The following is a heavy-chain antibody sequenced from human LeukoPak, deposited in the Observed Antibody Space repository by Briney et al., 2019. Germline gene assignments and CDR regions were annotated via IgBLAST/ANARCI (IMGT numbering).Heavy chain of an antibody. CDR3: ARELERLGWFDH. J-gene: IGHJ5*02. D-gene: IGHD1-1*01. Sequence: AASVTVSCKASGGTFSSYTISWVRQAPGQGLEWMGRIIPILGIANYAQKFQGRVTITADKSTSTAYMELSSLRSEDTAVYYCARELERLGWFDHWGQGTLVTVSS. CDR2: IIPILGIA. CDR1: GGTFSSYT. V-gene: IGHV1-69*04.